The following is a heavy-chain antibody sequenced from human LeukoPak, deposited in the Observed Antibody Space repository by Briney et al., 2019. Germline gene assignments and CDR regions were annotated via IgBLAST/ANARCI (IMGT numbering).Heavy chain of an antibody. J-gene: IGHJ3*02. CDR1: GFTFDDYG. CDR2: INWNGGST. V-gene: IGHV3-20*04. Sequence: PGGSLRLSCAASGFTFDDYGMSWVRQAPGKGLEWVSGINWNGGSTGYADSVEGRFTISRDNAKNSLYLQMNSLRAEDRALYYCARVKGDYAGWRAFDIWGQGTMVTVSS. CDR3: ARVKGDYAGWRAFDI. D-gene: IGHD4-23*01.